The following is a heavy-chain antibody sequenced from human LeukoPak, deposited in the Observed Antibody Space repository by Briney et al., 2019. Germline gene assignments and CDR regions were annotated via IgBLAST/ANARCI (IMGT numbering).Heavy chain of an antibody. V-gene: IGHV3-21*01. CDR1: GFTFNIYS. Sequence: PGGSLRLSCAASGFTFNIYSMNWVRQAPGKGLEWVSRITSSSHYIYYADSVKGRFTISRDNAKNSLYLDMSSLRADDTAVYYCARVEINSGYDRFDYWGQGTLVTVSS. D-gene: IGHD5-12*01. J-gene: IGHJ4*02. CDR3: ARVEINSGYDRFDY. CDR2: ITSSSHYI.